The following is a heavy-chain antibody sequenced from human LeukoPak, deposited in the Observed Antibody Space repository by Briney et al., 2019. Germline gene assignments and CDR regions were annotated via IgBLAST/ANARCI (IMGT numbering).Heavy chain of an antibody. CDR3: ARGGTWEVLLAPDFGY. D-gene: IGHD1-26*01. Sequence: ASVTVSYRACGYTFNSYAMNWVGQAPGKGLEWMGWINTNTGNPTYAQGFAGRFVFSLDTSASTAYLQISSLKPEDTAVYYCARGGTWEVLLAPDFGYWGQGTLVTVSS. CDR1: GYTFNSYA. J-gene: IGHJ4*02. V-gene: IGHV7-4-1*02. CDR2: INTNTGNP.